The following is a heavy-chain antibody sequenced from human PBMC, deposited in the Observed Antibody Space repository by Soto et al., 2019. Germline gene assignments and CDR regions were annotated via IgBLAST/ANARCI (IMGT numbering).Heavy chain of an antibody. D-gene: IGHD3-22*01. J-gene: IGHJ4*01. Sequence: SVKVSCQASGGTFSSYAISWVRQAPGQGLELMGGIIPIFGTANYSQKFQGRFTITADESTSTSYMELSSLRTEVTAAHYCARVTYENSGYYIDPIDYWGQEPGSPSPQ. V-gene: IGHV1-69*01. CDR3: ARVTYENSGYYIDPIDY. CDR2: IIPIFGTA. CDR1: GGTFSSYA.